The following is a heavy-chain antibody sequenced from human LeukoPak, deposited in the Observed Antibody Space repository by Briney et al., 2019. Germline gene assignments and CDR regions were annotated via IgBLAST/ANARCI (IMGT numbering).Heavy chain of an antibody. CDR2: IYYSGST. V-gene: IGHV4-39*01. J-gene: IGHJ6*03. D-gene: IGHD5-24*01. CDR3: ARQGRDGYKVYYMDV. CDR1: GGSISSSSYY. Sequence: TLETLSLTCTVSGGSISSSSYYWGWIRQPPGKGLEWIGSIYYSGSTYYNPSLKSRVTISVDTSKNQFSLKLSSVTAADTAVYYCARQGRDGYKVYYMDVWGKGTTVTVSS.